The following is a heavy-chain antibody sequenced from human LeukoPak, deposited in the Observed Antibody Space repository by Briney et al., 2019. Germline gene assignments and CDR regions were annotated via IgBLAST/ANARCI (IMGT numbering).Heavy chain of an antibody. Sequence: SQTLSLTCTVSGGSISSGDYYWSWIRQPPGKGLEWIGNIYYSGSTYYNPSLKSRVTISVDTSKNQFSLKLSSVTAADTAVYYCARAPVDWQFYYGMDVWGQGTTVTVSS. D-gene: IGHD5-12*01. V-gene: IGHV4-30-4*01. CDR1: GGSISSGDYY. CDR2: IYYSGST. J-gene: IGHJ6*02. CDR3: ARAPVDWQFYYGMDV.